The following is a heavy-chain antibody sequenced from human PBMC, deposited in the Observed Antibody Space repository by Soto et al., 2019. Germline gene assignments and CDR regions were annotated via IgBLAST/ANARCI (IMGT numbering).Heavy chain of an antibody. CDR2: ISGSGEMT. J-gene: IGHJ4*02. D-gene: IGHD1-1*01. V-gene: IGHV3-23*01. CDR1: GFTFRGDA. CDR3: ARSEMTYNWND. Sequence: EVQLLESGGDLVQPGGSLRLACAASGFTFRGDAMSWVRQAPGKGLEWVSSISGSGEMTHYAESVKRRFTISRDNSKNTLYLQMESLRAEDTALYYCARSEMTYNWNDWGQGTLVTVSS.